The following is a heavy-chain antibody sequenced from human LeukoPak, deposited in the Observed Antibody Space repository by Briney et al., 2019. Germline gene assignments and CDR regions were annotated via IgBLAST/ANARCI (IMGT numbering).Heavy chain of an antibody. CDR1: GGSISSYY. J-gene: IGHJ5*02. D-gene: IGHD6-19*01. Sequence: PSETLSLTCTVSGGSISSYYWSWIRRPPGKGLEWIGYIYYSGSTNYNPSLKSRVTISVDTSKNQFSLKLSSVTAADTAVYYCARARRSGWYGWFDPWGQGTLVTVSS. CDR3: ARARRSGWYGWFDP. CDR2: IYYSGST. V-gene: IGHV4-59*01.